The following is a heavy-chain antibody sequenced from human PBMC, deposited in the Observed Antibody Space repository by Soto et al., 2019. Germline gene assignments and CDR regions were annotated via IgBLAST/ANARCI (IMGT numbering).Heavy chain of an antibody. Sequence: GESLKISCKGSGYNFNNYWINWVRQMPGKGLEWMGRIDPYDSYTNYSPSFQGHVTISVDTSISTAYLQWSSLKASDTAMYYCARRARDSSVLYGMDVWGQGTTVTV. CDR2: IDPYDSYT. V-gene: IGHV5-10-1*01. CDR3: ARRARDSSVLYGMDV. D-gene: IGHD3-22*01. CDR1: GYNFNNYW. J-gene: IGHJ6*02.